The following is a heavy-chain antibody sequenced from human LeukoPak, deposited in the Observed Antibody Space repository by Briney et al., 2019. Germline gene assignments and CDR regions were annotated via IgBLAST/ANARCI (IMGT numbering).Heavy chain of an antibody. Sequence: PSETLSLTCAVSGGSISSSNWWSWVRQPPGKGLEWIGEIYHSRSTNYNPSLKSRVTISVDKSKNQFSLKLSSVTAADTAVYYCAREPYYGSGSFLDYWGQGTLVTVSS. CDR2: IYHSRST. CDR1: GGSISSSNW. D-gene: IGHD3-10*01. J-gene: IGHJ4*02. V-gene: IGHV4-4*02. CDR3: AREPYYGSGSFLDY.